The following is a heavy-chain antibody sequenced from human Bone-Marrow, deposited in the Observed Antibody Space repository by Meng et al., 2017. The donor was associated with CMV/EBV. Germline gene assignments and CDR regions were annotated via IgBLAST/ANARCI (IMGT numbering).Heavy chain of an antibody. CDR3: ASKTNYDFWSGYYNAYYGMDV. CDR1: GGTFSSYA. D-gene: IGHD3-3*01. Sequence: SVKVSCKASGGTFSSYAISWVRQAPGQGLEWMGGIIPIFDTANYAQKFQGRVTITTDESTSTAYMELSSLRSEDTAVYYCASKTNYDFWSGYYNAYYGMDVWGQGTTVTVSS. V-gene: IGHV1-69*05. CDR2: IIPIFDTA. J-gene: IGHJ6*02.